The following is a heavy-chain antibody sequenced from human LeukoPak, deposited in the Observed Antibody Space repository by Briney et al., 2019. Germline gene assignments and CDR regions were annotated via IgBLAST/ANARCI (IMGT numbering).Heavy chain of an antibody. D-gene: IGHD3-10*01. CDR3: AREKGIGAFDI. CDR1: GFTFSSYG. Sequence: PGRSLRLSCAASGFTFSSYGMHWVRQAPGKGLEWVAVISYDGGNKYYADSVKGRFTISRDNSKNTLYLQMNSLRAEDTAVYYCAREKGIGAFDIWGQGTMVTVSS. CDR2: ISYDGGNK. J-gene: IGHJ3*02. V-gene: IGHV3-30*03.